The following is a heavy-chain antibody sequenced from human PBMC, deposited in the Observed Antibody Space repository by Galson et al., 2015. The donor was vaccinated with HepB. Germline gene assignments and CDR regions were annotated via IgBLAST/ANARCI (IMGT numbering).Heavy chain of an antibody. Sequence: SLRLSCAASGFTFRNYAMNWVRQAPGKGLEWVSSISDSDDRTYYADSVKGRFTISRDNSKNTLYLQMNNLRAEDTAVYYCAGSSAIVVVVPGYWGQGTLVTVSS. J-gene: IGHJ4*02. D-gene: IGHD2-2*01. CDR1: GFTFRNYA. CDR2: ISDSDDRT. V-gene: IGHV3-23*01. CDR3: AGSSAIVVVVPGY.